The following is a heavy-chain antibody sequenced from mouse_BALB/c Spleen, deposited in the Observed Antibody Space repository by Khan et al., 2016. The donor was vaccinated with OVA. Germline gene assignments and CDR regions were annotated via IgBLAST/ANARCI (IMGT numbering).Heavy chain of an antibody. J-gene: IGHJ2*01. V-gene: IGHV1-7*01. CDR2: INPSTGYT. CDR1: GYTFINYW. Sequence: QLKQSGAELAKPGASVKMSCKASGYTFINYWILWVKQRPGQGLEWIGYINPSTGYTKYNQNFKDKATLTADKSSSTAYMQLSSLTSEDSAVYYCARRGLRWDFDYWGQGTTLTVSS. CDR3: ARRGLRWDFDY. D-gene: IGHD1-1*01.